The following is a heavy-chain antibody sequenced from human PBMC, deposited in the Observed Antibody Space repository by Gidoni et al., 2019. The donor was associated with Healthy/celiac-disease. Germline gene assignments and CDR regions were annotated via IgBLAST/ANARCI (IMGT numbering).Heavy chain of an antibody. V-gene: IGHV4-39*01. CDR3: ARQSDLRGGSGSYYISLDYYYGMDV. CDR2: IYYSGST. CDR1: GGSISSSSYY. J-gene: IGHJ6*02. D-gene: IGHD3-10*01. Sequence: QLQLQESGPGLVKPSETLSLTCTVSGGSISSSSYYWGWIRPPPGKGLEWIGSIYYSGSTYYNPSLKSRVTISVDTSKNQFSLKLSSVTAADTAVYYCARQSDLRGGSGSYYISLDYYYGMDVWGQGTTVTVSS.